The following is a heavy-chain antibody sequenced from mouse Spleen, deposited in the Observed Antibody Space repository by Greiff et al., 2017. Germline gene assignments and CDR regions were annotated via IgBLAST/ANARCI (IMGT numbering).Heavy chain of an antibody. J-gene: IGHJ3*01. Sequence: EVKLMESGPGLVKPSQSLSLTCSVTGYSITSGYYWNWIRQFPGNKLEWMGYISYDGSNNYNPSLKNRISITRDTSKNQFFLKLNSVTTEDTATYYCASLDYGPAYWGQGTLVTVSA. V-gene: IGHV3-6*01. CDR3: ASLDYGPAY. D-gene: IGHD2-4*01. CDR2: ISYDGSN. CDR1: GYSITSGYY.